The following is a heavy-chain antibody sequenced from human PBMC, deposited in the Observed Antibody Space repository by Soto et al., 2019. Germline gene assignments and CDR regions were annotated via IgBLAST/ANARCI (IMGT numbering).Heavy chain of an antibody. CDR3: ARDSAVADRDYGMDV. V-gene: IGHV3-30-3*01. D-gene: IGHD6-19*01. CDR1: GFTFSSYA. CDR2: ISYDGSNK. Sequence: QVQLVESGGGVVQPGRSLRLSCAASGFTFSSYAMHWVRQAPGKGLEWVAGISYDGSNKYYADSVKGRFTISRDNSKNTLYLQMNSLRAEDTAVYYCARDSAVADRDYGMDVWGQGTTVTVSS. J-gene: IGHJ6*02.